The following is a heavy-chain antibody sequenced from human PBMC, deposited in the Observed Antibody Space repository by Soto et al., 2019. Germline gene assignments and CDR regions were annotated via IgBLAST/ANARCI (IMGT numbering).Heavy chain of an antibody. CDR1: GGTFSSYA. CDR3: AVPRASGYSYGYFPYYYGMDV. V-gene: IGHV1-69*06. J-gene: IGHJ6*02. Sequence: SVKVSCKASGGTFSSYAISWVRQAPGQGLEWMGGIIPIFGTANYAQKFQGRVTITADKSTSTAYMELSSLRSEDTAVYYCAVPRASGYSYGYFPYYYGMDVWGQGTTVTVSS. CDR2: IIPIFGTA. D-gene: IGHD5-18*01.